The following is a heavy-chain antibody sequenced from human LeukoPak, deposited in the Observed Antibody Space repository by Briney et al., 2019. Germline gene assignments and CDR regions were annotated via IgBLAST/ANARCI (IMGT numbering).Heavy chain of an antibody. CDR1: GGSFYGYY. CDR3: RYGDI. CDR2: INHGGFT. D-gene: IGHD4-17*01. J-gene: IGHJ4*02. V-gene: IGHV4-34*01. Sequence: SETLSLTCAVYGGSFYGYYWTWIRQSPGKGLEWIGEINHGGFTNYNPSLKNRVTLSVDTSKTRFSLKVTSVTAADTAVYYCRYGDIWGQGTLVTVSS.